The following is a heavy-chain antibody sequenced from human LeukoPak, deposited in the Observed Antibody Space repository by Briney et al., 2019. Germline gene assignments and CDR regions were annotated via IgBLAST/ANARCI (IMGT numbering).Heavy chain of an antibody. V-gene: IGHV4-31*03. D-gene: IGHD1-1*01. J-gene: IGHJ4*02. CDR1: GGSIGSGGYY. CDR3: ARALDRTLDY. CDR2: IYYSGST. Sequence: SQTLSLTCTVSGGSIGSGGYYWSWIRQHPGKGLEWIGYIYYSGSTYYNPSLKSRVTVSVDTSKNQFSLKLSSVTAADTAVYYCARALDRTLDYWGQGTLVTVSS.